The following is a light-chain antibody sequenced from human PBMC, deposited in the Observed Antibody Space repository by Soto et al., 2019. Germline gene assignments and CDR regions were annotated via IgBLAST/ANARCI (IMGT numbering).Light chain of an antibody. Sequence: DIHMTQSPSTLSASVGDRVTITCRASQSISIWLAWYQQKPGKAPNLLIYKTSSLESGVPSRFSGSGSGTEFTLTISSLQPDDFATYYCQHYNDYSWTFGQWTKVEIK. J-gene: IGKJ1*01. V-gene: IGKV1-5*03. CDR1: QSISIW. CDR2: KTS. CDR3: QHYNDYSWT.